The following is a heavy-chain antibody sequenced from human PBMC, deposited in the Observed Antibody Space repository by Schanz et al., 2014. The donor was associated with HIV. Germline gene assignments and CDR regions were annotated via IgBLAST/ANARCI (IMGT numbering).Heavy chain of an antibody. Sequence: QVQLQESGPGLVKPSETLSLTCNVSGDSISNYYWTWIRQPAGRGLEWIGRVYSGGSSNYNPSLRSRVTMSGDTSKNQSSLSRSSVTAADTAVYYCARILLSSSGWYGGDYWGQGTLVIVSS. D-gene: IGHD6-19*01. CDR1: GDSISNYY. CDR2: VYSGGSS. J-gene: IGHJ4*02. CDR3: ARILLSSSGWYGGDY. V-gene: IGHV4-4*07.